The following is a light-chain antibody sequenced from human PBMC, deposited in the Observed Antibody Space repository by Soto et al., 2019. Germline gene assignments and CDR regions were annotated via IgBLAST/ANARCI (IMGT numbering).Light chain of an antibody. J-gene: IGKJ4*01. CDR3: QQRTNWLIT. CDR1: ESISTY. V-gene: IGKV3-11*01. CDR2: DAS. Sequence: VLTQSPATLSLSPGERATLSCRASESISTYLAWYQQKPGQAPRLLVYDASKRARGIPTRFSGSGAGTDFTLTISSLEPEDFALYYCQQRTNWLITFGGGTKVEIK.